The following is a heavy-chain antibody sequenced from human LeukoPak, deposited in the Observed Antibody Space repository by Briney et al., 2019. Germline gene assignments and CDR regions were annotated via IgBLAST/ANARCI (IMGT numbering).Heavy chain of an antibody. V-gene: IGHV1-2*02. CDR1: GYTFTGYC. Sequence: GASVKVSCKASGYTFTGYCMHWVRQAPGQGLEWMGWINPNSGGTNYAQKFQGRVTMTRDTSISTAYMELSRLRSDDTAVYYCASRGINGPRYFDYWGQGTLVTVSS. CDR3: ASRGINGPRYFDY. CDR2: INPNSGGT. J-gene: IGHJ4*02. D-gene: IGHD2-8*01.